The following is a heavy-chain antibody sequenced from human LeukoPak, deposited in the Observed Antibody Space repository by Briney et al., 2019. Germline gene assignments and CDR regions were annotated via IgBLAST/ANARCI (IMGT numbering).Heavy chain of an antibody. Sequence: GGSLRLSCAASGFTFSDYYMSWIRQAPGKGLEWVSYITSSGSSIYYADSVKGRFTISRDNAKNSLYLQMNSLRAEDTAVYYCATSSGYYANYFDYWGQGTLVTVSS. CDR3: ATSSGYYANYFDY. CDR2: ITSSGSSI. V-gene: IGHV3-11*04. D-gene: IGHD3-22*01. J-gene: IGHJ4*02. CDR1: GFTFSDYY.